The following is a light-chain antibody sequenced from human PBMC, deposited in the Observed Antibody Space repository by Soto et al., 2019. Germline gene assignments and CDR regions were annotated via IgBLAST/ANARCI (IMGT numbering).Light chain of an antibody. V-gene: IGKV3-15*01. CDR1: QNVRRN. Sequence: EIVMTQSPATLSVSPGERATLSCRASQNVRRNLAWYQWQPGQAPRLLIYGASTRATVISARFDGSGSGTEFSLTISSLQSEDFAIYYCQHYNGMPLTFGGGTMVEIK. CDR2: GAS. CDR3: QHYNGMPLT. J-gene: IGKJ4*01.